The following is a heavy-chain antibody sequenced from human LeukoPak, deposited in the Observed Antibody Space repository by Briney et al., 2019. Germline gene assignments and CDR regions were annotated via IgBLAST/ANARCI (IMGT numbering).Heavy chain of an antibody. D-gene: IGHD1-26*01. CDR2: VHYSGGT. Sequence: SETLSLTCSVSGASITNYYWNWIRQPPGKGLEWIGYVHYSGGTSYNSSVKSRVTMSVDTSKNQFSLRLTSVTAADTAIYYCARVSRWAEAIDYWGQGTLVTVSS. J-gene: IGHJ4*02. V-gene: IGHV4-59*01. CDR3: ARVSRWAEAIDY. CDR1: GASITNYY.